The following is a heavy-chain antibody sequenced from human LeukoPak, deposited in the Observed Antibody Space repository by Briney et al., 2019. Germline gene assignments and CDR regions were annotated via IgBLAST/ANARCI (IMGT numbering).Heavy chain of an antibody. J-gene: IGHJ5*02. CDR1: GYTFTGYY. V-gene: IGHV1-2*02. CDR3: ARDGRPGIAADYNWFDP. D-gene: IGHD6-13*01. Sequence: ASVEASCKASGYTFTGYYMHWVRQAPGQGLEWMGWINPNSGGTNYAQKFQGRVTMTRDTSISTAYMELSRLRSDDTAVYYCARDGRPGIAADYNWFDPWGQGTLVTVSS. CDR2: INPNSGGT.